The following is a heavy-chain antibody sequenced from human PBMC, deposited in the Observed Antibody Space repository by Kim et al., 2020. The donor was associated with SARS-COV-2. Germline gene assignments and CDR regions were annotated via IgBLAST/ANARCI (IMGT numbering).Heavy chain of an antibody. CDR3: AKDRIQWVRGTGMDV. V-gene: IGHV3-23*01. D-gene: IGHD3-10*01. J-gene: IGHJ6*02. CDR1: GFTFSSYA. CDR2: ISGSGGST. Sequence: GGSLRLSCAASGFTFSSYAMSWVRQAPGKGLEWVSAISGSGGSTYYADSVKGRFTISRDNSKNTLYLQMNSLRAEDTAVYYCAKDRIQWVRGTGMDVWGQGTTVTVSS.